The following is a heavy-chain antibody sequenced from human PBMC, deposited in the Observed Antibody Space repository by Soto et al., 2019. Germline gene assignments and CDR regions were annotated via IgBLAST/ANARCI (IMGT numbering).Heavy chain of an antibody. J-gene: IGHJ6*02. Sequence: SVKVSCTASGFTFTSSAVQWVRQARGQRLEWIGWIVVGSGNTNYAQKFQERVTITRDMSTSTAYMELSSLRSEDTAVYYCAAAMIYYYYYGMDVWGQGTTVTVSS. CDR1: GFTFTSSA. CDR3: AAAMIYYYYYGMDV. CDR2: IVVGSGNT. D-gene: IGHD3-22*01. V-gene: IGHV1-58*01.